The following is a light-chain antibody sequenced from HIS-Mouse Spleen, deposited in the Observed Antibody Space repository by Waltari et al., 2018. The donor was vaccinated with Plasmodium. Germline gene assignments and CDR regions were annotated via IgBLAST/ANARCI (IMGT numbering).Light chain of an antibody. J-gene: IGLJ2*01. CDR2: SNN. Sequence: QSVLTQPPSASGTPGQRVTISCSGSISSIGSNTVNWYQQLPGTATKLLIYSNNQRPSGVPDRFPVSNSGTSASLAISGLQSEDEADYYCAAWDDSLNGVVFAGGTKLTVL. CDR1: ISSIGSNT. CDR3: AAWDDSLNGVV. V-gene: IGLV1-44*01.